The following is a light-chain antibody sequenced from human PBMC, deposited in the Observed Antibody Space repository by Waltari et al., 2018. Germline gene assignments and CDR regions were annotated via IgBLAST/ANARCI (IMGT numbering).Light chain of an antibody. CDR3: QVWDGLSDRPV. V-gene: IGLV3-21*02. CDR2: DES. CDR1: NIGSNS. J-gene: IGLJ3*02. Sequence: SSVLTQPPSVSVAPGQTATITREEYNIGSNSVPWYQQKPGQAPVMVVFDESDRPSGIPERFSGSNSGDTATLTISRVEDGDEADYYCQVWDGLSDRPVFGGGTKLTVL.